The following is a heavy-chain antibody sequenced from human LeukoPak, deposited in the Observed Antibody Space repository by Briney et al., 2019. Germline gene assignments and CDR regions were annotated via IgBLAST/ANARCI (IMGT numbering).Heavy chain of an antibody. CDR1: GFSFSGHW. Sequence: AGSLRVSCAASGFSFSGHWMTWVRQAPGKGVECVANIKQDGSEEYYVDSVKGRFSISRDNAKNSLSLQIHSLRAEDTAVYYCARAFSGAAAGTPPFDYWGQGTLVTVSS. CDR2: IKQDGSEE. V-gene: IGHV3-7*01. D-gene: IGHD6-13*01. J-gene: IGHJ4*02. CDR3: ARAFSGAAAGTPPFDY.